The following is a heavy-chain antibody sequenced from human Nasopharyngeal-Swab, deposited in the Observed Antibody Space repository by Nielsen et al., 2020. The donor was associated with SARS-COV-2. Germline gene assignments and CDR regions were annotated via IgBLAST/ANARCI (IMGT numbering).Heavy chain of an antibody. CDR3: ARGGWEGIAAADTRVY. CDR2: ISVSGGST. J-gene: IGHJ4*02. CDR1: GFTFSNSA. Sequence: GGSLRLSCAASGFTFSNSAMSWVRQAPGKGLEWVSTISVSGGSTYYADSVKGRFTISRDNAKNSLYLQMNSLRAEDTAVYYCARGGWEGIAAADTRVYWGQGTLVTVSS. D-gene: IGHD6-13*01. V-gene: IGHV3-23*01.